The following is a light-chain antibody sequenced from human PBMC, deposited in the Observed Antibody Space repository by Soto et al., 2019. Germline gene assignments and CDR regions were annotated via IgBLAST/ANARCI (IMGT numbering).Light chain of an antibody. CDR1: QGSRND. V-gene: IGKV1-39*01. CDR3: QQSYSTSWT. CDR2: GSS. Sequence: DIRLGQSPSSPSASVGDRVATSCRASQGSRNDLGWYQQKPGKAPKRLIYGSSSLQSGVPSRFSGSGSGTDFTLTISSLQPEDFATYYCQQSYSTSWTFGQGTKVDIK. J-gene: IGKJ1*01.